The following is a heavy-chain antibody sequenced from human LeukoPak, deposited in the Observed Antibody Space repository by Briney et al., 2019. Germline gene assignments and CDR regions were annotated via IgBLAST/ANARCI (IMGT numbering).Heavy chain of an antibody. CDR3: ARGGGSSGYYYDH. J-gene: IGHJ4*02. D-gene: IGHD3-22*01. CDR1: GGSISSSSYY. CDR2: IYYSGST. Sequence: PSETLSLTCTVSGGSISSSSYYWGWIRQPPGKGLEWIGSIYYSGSTYYNPSLKSRVTISVDTSKNQFSLKLSSVTAADTAVYYCARGGGSSGYYYDHWGQGTLVTVSS. V-gene: IGHV4-39*01.